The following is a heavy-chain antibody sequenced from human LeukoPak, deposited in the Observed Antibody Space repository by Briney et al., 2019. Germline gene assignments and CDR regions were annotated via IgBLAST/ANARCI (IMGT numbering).Heavy chain of an antibody. D-gene: IGHD6-19*01. CDR3: VRQTGAVADY. CDR2: IYTTGST. V-gene: IGHV4-4*07. J-gene: IGHJ4*02. CDR1: GGPFNNFY. Sequence: PSETLSLTCTVSGGPFNNFYWSWLRQSAGKGLEWIGRIYTTGSTNYNPSLKSRVTMSVDTSKNQFSLKLSSVTAADTAVYYCVRQTGAVADYWGQGTLVTVSS.